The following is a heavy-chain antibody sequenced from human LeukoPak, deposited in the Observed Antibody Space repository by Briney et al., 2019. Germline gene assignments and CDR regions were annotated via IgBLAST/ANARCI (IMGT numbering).Heavy chain of an antibody. D-gene: IGHD3-10*01. CDR2: IKSKTDGGTT. J-gene: IGHJ4*02. CDR3: TTAGETWWFGELVSY. CDR1: GFTFSSAW. V-gene: IGHV3-15*01. Sequence: PGGSLRLSCAASGFTFSSAWMSWVRQAPGKGLEWVGRIKSKTDGGTTDYAAPVKGRFTISRDDSKNTLYLQMNSLKTEDTAVYYCTTAGETWWFGELVSYWGQGTLVTVSS.